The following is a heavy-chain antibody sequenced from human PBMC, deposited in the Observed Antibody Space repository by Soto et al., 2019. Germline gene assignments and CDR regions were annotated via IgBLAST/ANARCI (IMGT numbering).Heavy chain of an antibody. J-gene: IGHJ6*02. CDR1: GDSVTSDSYF. CDR3: ARAGGRRDYVWGSYHPYGMDV. Sequence: SETLSLTCTVSGDSVTSDSYFWSWIRQPPGKGLEWIGNSYYSGYYSGSTNHNPSLKSRVTVSVDTSKNQFSLKLRSVTTADTAVYYCARAGGRRDYVWGSYHPYGMDVWGQGTTVTVSS. CDR2: SYYSGYYSGST. D-gene: IGHD3-16*02. V-gene: IGHV4-61*01.